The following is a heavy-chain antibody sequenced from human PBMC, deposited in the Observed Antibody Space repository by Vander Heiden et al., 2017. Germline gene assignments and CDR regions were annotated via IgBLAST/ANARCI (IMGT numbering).Heavy chain of an antibody. V-gene: IGHV3-48*02. CDR3: ARGTYSGYDYGSHYGMDV. J-gene: IGHJ6*02. CDR2: ISTSSSII. CDR1: GFTFSSYS. D-gene: IGHD5-12*01. Sequence: EVQLVESGGGLVQPGGSLRLSCAASGFTFSSYSLNWFRQAPGKGLEWISYISTSSSIIYYADSVKGRFTISRDNAKNSLYLQMNSLRDEDTAVYYCARGTYSGYDYGSHYGMDVWGQGTTVTVSS.